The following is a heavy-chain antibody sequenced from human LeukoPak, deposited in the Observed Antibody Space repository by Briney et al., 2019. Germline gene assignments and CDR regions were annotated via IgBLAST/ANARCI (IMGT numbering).Heavy chain of an antibody. CDR3: ARDRLSHVRGILRGVFDY. CDR1: GYTFTGYY. J-gene: IGHJ4*02. V-gene: IGHV1-2*02. D-gene: IGHD3-10*01. Sequence: ASVKVSCKASGYTFTGYYMHWVRQAPGQGLEWMGWINPNSGGTNYAQKFQGRVTMTRDTSINTAYMDLSRLKSDDTAVYYCARDRLSHVRGILRGVFDYWGQGPLITVSS. CDR2: INPNSGGT.